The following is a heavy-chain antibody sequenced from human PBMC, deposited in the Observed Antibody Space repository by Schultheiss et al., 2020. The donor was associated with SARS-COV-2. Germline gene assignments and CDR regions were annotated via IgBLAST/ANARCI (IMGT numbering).Heavy chain of an antibody. J-gene: IGHJ3*02. D-gene: IGHD5-12*01. CDR2: IYHSGST. V-gene: IGHV4-30-2*01. CDR1: GGSISSGGYS. CDR3: ARAKSGHDAFDI. Sequence: SETLSLTCAVSGGSISSGGYSWSWIRQPPGKGLEWIGYIYHSGSTYYNPSLKSRVTISVDRSKNQFSLKLSSVTAADTAVYYCARAKSGHDAFDIWGQGTMVTVSS.